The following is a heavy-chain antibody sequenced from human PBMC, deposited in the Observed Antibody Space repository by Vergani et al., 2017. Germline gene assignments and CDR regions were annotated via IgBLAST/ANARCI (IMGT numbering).Heavy chain of an antibody. CDR1: GFTFSSYA. J-gene: IGHJ4*02. V-gene: IGHV3-48*01. D-gene: IGHD3-10*01. CDR3: ARYGSGSDYKDPFDH. Sequence: EVQLLESGGGLVQPGGSLRLSCAASGFTFSSYAMSWVRQAPGKGLEWVSYINDDSSDIYYADSVKGRFTISRDNAKNSLYLQMNSLRAEDTAVYYCARYGSGSDYKDPFDHWGQGSLVTVSS. CDR2: INDDSSDI.